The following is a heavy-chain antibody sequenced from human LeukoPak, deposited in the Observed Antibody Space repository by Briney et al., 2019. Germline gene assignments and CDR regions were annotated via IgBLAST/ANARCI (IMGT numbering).Heavy chain of an antibody. J-gene: IGHJ4*02. D-gene: IGHD4-17*01. CDR1: GGSFSGYY. V-gene: IGHV4-34*01. Sequence: KSSETLSLTCAVYGGSFSGYYWSWIRQPPGKGLEWIGEINHSGSTNYNPSLKSRVTISVDKSKNQFSLKLSSVTAADTAVYYCARVFGDYYFDYWGQGTLVTVSS. CDR3: ARVFGDYYFDY. CDR2: INHSGST.